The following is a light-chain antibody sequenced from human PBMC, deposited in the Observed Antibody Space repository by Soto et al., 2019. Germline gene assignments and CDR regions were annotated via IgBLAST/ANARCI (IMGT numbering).Light chain of an antibody. Sequence: QSVLTQPPSASGSPGQSVTISCTGTRSDVGRYTYVSWYQQHPGKAPTLMIYEVSRRPSGVPDRFSGSKSGNTASLTVSGLQAEDEADYYCSSYAGINNLVFGGGTKLPVL. CDR2: EVS. J-gene: IGLJ2*01. CDR1: RSDVGRYTY. V-gene: IGLV2-8*01. CDR3: SSYAGINNLV.